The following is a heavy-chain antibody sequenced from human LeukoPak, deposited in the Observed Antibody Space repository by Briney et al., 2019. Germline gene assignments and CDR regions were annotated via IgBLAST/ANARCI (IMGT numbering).Heavy chain of an antibody. Sequence: GGSLRLSCTASGFTLGDYPMTWFRQAPGKGLEWVGFMRRKAYGGTTEYAASVKGRFTISRDDSKNIAYLQMNSLKTEDTAVYYCTRGGGYCSGGSCYRIDYWGQGTLVTVSS. J-gene: IGHJ4*02. CDR2: MRRKAYGGTT. CDR3: TRGGGYCSGGSCYRIDY. CDR1: GFTLGDYP. D-gene: IGHD2-15*01. V-gene: IGHV3-49*03.